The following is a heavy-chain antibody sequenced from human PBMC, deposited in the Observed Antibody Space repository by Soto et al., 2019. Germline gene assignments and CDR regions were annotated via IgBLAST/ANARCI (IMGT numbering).Heavy chain of an antibody. V-gene: IGHV3-33*06. CDR1: GSIFRGYG. D-gene: IGHD2-2*01. CDR2: IRYDGSNI. J-gene: IGHJ4*02. Sequence: PGGSLRLSCAASGSIFRGYGMHWVRQAPGKGLEWVAVIRYDGSNINYADSVMGRFTISRDNSKNTLYLEMNSLRADDTAVYYCAKLGSSSWSPHYYFDYWGQGTLVTVSS. CDR3: AKLGSSSWSPHYYFDY.